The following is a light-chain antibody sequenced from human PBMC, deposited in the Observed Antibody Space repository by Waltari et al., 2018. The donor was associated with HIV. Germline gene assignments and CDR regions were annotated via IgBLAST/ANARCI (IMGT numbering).Light chain of an antibody. Sequence: EIGMTQSPATLSVSPGERATLSCRASQRVSSNLAWYQQKPGQAPRHRVYGASTRATGIPARFSGSGSGTEFTLTISSLQSEDFAVYYCQQYNNWHPWTFGQGTKVEIK. CDR3: QQYNNWHPWT. CDR2: GAS. J-gene: IGKJ1*01. V-gene: IGKV3-15*01. CDR1: QRVSSN.